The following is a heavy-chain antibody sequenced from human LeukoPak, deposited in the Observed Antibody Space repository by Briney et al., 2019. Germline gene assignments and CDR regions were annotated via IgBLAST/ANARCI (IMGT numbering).Heavy chain of an antibody. J-gene: IGHJ4*02. Sequence: GGSLRLSCAASGFTFSTYWTSWVRQAPGKGLEWVADIKPDGSEKYYVDSVKGRFTISRDNAKNSLYLQMNSLRAEDTAVYYCARGGGYYLHWGQGTLVTVSS. CDR1: GFTFSTYW. CDR3: ARGGGYYLH. CDR2: IKPDGSEK. D-gene: IGHD3-10*02. V-gene: IGHV3-7*01.